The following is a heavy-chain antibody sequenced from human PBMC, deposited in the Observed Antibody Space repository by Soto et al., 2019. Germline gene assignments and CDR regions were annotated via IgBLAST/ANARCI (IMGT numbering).Heavy chain of an antibody. D-gene: IGHD3-22*01. CDR2: INPSGGST. J-gene: IGHJ3*02. CDR1: GYTFTSYY. CDR3: ARAVSARYYYDSSGYPHDAFDI. V-gene: IGHV1-46*01. Sequence: ASVEVSCKXSGYTFTSYYMHWVRQAPGQGLEWMGIINPSGGSTSYAQKFQGRVTMTRDTSTSTVYMELSSLRSEDTAVYYCARAVSARYYYDSSGYPHDAFDIWGQGTMVTVSS.